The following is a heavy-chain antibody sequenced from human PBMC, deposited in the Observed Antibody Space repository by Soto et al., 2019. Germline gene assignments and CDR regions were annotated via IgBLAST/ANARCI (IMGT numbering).Heavy chain of an antibody. CDR3: AIEGVLQYSSSSVWFDP. Sequence: SVKVSCKASGGTFSSYAISWVRQAPGQGLGWMGGIIPIFGTANYAQKFQGRVTITADESTSTAYMELSSLKSEDTAVYYCAIEGVLQYSSSSVWFDPRGQGTLVTVSS. CDR2: IIPIFGTA. J-gene: IGHJ5*02. V-gene: IGHV1-69*13. D-gene: IGHD6-6*01. CDR1: GGTFSSYA.